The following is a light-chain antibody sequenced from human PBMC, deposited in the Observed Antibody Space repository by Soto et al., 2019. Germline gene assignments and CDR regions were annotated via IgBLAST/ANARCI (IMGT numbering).Light chain of an antibody. CDR2: GAS. Sequence: EIVMTQSPATLSVSPGERATLSCRASQRVGSNLAWYQQKPGHAPRLLLYGASTRATGIPARFSGSGSGTEFTLTISSLQSEDFAIYFCQQYNNWPPDRTFGQGTKVEIK. V-gene: IGKV3-15*01. J-gene: IGKJ1*01. CDR1: QRVGSN. CDR3: QQYNNWPPDRT.